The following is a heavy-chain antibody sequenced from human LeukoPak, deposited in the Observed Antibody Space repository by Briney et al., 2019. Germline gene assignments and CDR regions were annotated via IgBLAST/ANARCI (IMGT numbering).Heavy chain of an antibody. Sequence: PSETLSLTCAVYGGSFSGYYWSWIRQPPGKGLEWIGYVYYSGSTNYNPSLKSRVTISVDTSKNQFSLKLSSVTAADTAVYYCARFSTAAAGLFDYWGQGTLVTVSS. V-gene: IGHV4-59*01. CDR3: ARFSTAAAGLFDY. D-gene: IGHD6-13*01. CDR1: GGSFSGYY. CDR2: VYYSGST. J-gene: IGHJ4*02.